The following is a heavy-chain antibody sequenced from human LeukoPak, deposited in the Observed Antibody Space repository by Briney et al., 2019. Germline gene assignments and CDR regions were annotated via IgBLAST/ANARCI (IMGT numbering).Heavy chain of an antibody. CDR1: GYTFTGYY. V-gene: IGHV1-2*02. Sequence: ASVKVSCKASGYTFTGYYMHWVRQAPGQGLEWMGWINPNSGGTNYAQKLQGSVTMTRDTSISTAYMELSRLRSDDTAVYYCATSRDGYNFHYFDYWGQGTLVTVSS. D-gene: IGHD5-24*01. CDR3: ATSRDGYNFHYFDY. J-gene: IGHJ4*02. CDR2: INPNSGGT.